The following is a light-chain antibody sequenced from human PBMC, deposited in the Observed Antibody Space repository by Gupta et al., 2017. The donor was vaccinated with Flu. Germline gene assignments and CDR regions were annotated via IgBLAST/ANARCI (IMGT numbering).Light chain of an antibody. CDR2: AAS. Sequence: DIQLTKSPSFLSASVGDRVTITCRASQGISSYLAWYQQKPGKAPKLLIYAASTLQSGVPSRFSGSGSGTEFTLTISSLQTEDFATYYCQQVNSYPLAFGGGTKVEI. J-gene: IGKJ4*01. V-gene: IGKV1-9*01. CDR3: QQVNSYPLA. CDR1: QGISSY.